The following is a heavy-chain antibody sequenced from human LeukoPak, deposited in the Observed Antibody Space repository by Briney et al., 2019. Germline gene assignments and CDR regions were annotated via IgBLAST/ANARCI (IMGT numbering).Heavy chain of an antibody. CDR1: VYTFTSHY. V-gene: IGHV1-46*01. CDR2: INPSAGST. J-gene: IGHJ4*02. D-gene: IGHD3-3*01. Sequence: ASVKVSCRASVYTFTSHYMHWVRQAPGQGLEWMGIINPSAGSTSYPQKFQGRVTITRDTSTNTVYMELSSLRCRDTACDVMSAPGASGFVGNFWSGPLDFWGQGTLVTVSS. CDR3: SAPGASGFVGNFWSGPLDF.